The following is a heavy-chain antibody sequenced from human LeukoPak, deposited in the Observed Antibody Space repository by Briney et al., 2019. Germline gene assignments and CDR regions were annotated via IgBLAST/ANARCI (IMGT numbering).Heavy chain of an antibody. V-gene: IGHV3-23*01. Sequence: GGSLRLSCAASGFTFSSYAMSWVRQAPGKGLEWVSAISGSGGRTYYADSVKGRFTISRDNSKNTLYMNSLRAEDTAVYYCAKVAPLGDGDYWYFDLWGRGTLVTVSS. CDR1: GFTFSSYA. CDR2: ISGSGGRT. J-gene: IGHJ2*01. D-gene: IGHD4-17*01. CDR3: AKVAPLGDGDYWYFDL.